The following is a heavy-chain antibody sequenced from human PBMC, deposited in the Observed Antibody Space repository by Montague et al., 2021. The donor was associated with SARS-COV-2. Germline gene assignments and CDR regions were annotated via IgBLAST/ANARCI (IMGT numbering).Heavy chain of an antibody. CDR3: AKQARITMIVGVYPDGIDY. V-gene: IGHV3-23*03. J-gene: IGHJ4*02. D-gene: IGHD3-22*01. CDR1: GFTFSSYA. Sequence: SLRLSCAASGFTFSSYAMSWVRQAPGKGLEWVSVIYSGGSSTYYADSVKGRFTISRDNSKNTLYPQMNSLRAEDTAVYYCAKQARITMIVGVYPDGIDYWGQGTLVTVSS. CDR2: IYSGGSST.